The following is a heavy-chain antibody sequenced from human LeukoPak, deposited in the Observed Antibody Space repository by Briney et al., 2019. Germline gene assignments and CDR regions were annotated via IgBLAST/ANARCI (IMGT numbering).Heavy chain of an antibody. J-gene: IGHJ3*02. CDR2: TSSSGST. Sequence: PSETLSLTCTVSGDSISSGDYYWSWIRQPAGKGLEWIGRTSSSGSTNYNPSLKSRVTISVDTSKNQFSLELSSVTAADTAVYFCARGPYSYDSSGAFDIWGQGTMVTVSS. CDR3: ARGPYSYDSSGAFDI. CDR1: GDSISSGDYY. D-gene: IGHD3-22*01. V-gene: IGHV4-61*02.